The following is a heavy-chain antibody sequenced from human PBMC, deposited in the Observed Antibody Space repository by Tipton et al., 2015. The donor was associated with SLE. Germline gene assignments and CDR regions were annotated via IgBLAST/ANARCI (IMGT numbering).Heavy chain of an antibody. V-gene: IGHV4-39*07. CDR1: GDSISSSSYY. Sequence: TLSLTCTVSGDSISSSSYYWGWIRQPPGKGLEWIGSIYYSGSTYYNPSLKSRVTISVDTSKNQFSLKLSSVTAADTAVYYCAREGGIVGATGFDYWGQGTLVTVSS. D-gene: IGHD1-26*01. CDR3: AREGGIVGATGFDY. J-gene: IGHJ4*02. CDR2: IYYSGST.